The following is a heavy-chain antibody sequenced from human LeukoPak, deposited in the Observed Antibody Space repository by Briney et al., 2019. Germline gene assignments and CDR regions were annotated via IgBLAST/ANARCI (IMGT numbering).Heavy chain of an antibody. Sequence: SVKVSCKASGGTFSSYAISWVRQAPGQGLEWMGRIIPILGIANYAQKFQGRVTITADKSTSTAYMELSSLRSEDTAVYYCARDYGGNGILDYWGQGTLVTVSS. D-gene: IGHD4-23*01. CDR1: GGTFSSYA. J-gene: IGHJ4*02. V-gene: IGHV1-69*04. CDR3: ARDYGGNGILDY. CDR2: IIPILGIA.